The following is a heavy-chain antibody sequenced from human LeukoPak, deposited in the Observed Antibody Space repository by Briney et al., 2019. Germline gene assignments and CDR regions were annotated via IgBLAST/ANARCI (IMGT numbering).Heavy chain of an antibody. D-gene: IGHD3-22*01. CDR1: GYSISSGYY. J-gene: IGHJ4*02. Sequence: SETLSLTCAVSGYSISSGYYWGWIRQPPGKGLEWIGSIYHSGSTYYNPSLKSRVTISVDTSKNQFSMKLSSVTAADTAVYYCATLTHYYDDRQLDYWGQGTLVTVSS. CDR3: ATLTHYYDDRQLDY. V-gene: IGHV4-38-2*01. CDR2: IYHSGST.